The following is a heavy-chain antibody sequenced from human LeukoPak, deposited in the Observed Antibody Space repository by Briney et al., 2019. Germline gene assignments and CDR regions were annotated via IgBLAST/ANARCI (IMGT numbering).Heavy chain of an antibody. CDR3: AREAREGHVFDI. D-gene: IGHD5-24*01. V-gene: IGHV4-59*01. J-gene: IGHJ3*02. Sequence: PSETLSLTCAVYGGSFSGYYWSWIRQPPGKGLEWIGYIHYSGSTNYNPSLKSRVTISVDTSKNQFSLKLSSVTPAYTAVYYCAREAREGHVFDIWGQGTMVTVSS. CDR1: GGSFSGYY. CDR2: IHYSGST.